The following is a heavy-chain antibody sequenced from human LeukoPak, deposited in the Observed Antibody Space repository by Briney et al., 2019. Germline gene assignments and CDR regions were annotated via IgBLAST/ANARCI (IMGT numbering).Heavy chain of an antibody. D-gene: IGHD2-15*01. Sequence: PGGSLRLSCAASGFTFSSYSMNWVRQAPGKGLEWVSSISSSSSYIYYADSVKGRFTISRDNAKNSLYLQMNSLRAEDTAVYYCARVEGVAAPMEYFDYWGQGTLVTVSS. J-gene: IGHJ4*02. CDR2: ISSSSSYI. CDR1: GFTFSSYS. CDR3: ARVEGVAAPMEYFDY. V-gene: IGHV3-21*01.